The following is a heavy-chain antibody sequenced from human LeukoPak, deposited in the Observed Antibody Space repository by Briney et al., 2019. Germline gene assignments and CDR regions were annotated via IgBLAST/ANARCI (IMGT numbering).Heavy chain of an antibody. CDR1: GGSISSYY. CDR2: IYYSGST. Sequence: SETLSLTCTVSGGSISSYYWSWIRQPPGKGLEWIGYIYYSGSTNCNPSLKSRVTISVDTSKNQFSLKLSSVTAADTAVYYCARNGDYDILTGYYNYFDYWGQGTLVTVSS. D-gene: IGHD3-9*01. J-gene: IGHJ4*02. CDR3: ARNGDYDILTGYYNYFDY. V-gene: IGHV4-59*08.